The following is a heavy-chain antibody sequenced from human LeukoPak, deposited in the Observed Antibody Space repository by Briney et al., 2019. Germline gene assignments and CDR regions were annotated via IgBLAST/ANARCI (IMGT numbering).Heavy chain of an antibody. V-gene: IGHV1-2*02. CDR3: ARSLDEVVPAGWFDP. CDR1: GYTFTGYY. D-gene: IGHD2-2*01. Sequence: ASVKVSCKASGYTFTGYYMHWVRQAPGQGLEWMGWINPNSGGTNYTRKFQGRVTMTRDTSISTAYMELSRLRSDDTAVYYCARSLDEVVPAGWFDPWGQGTLVAVSS. J-gene: IGHJ5*02. CDR2: INPNSGGT.